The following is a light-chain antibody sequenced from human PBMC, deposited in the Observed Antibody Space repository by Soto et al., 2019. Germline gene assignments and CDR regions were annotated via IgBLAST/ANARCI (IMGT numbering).Light chain of an antibody. CDR1: LSVFRN. J-gene: IGKJ1*01. V-gene: IGKV3-15*01. CDR2: GIS. Sequence: EIVLTQSPATLSVSPGERVTLSCRASLSVFRNLAWYQHRPGQAPRLRIFGISTRATGIPARFSGRGSETEFTLTITSLQSEDFAVYYCQQYSNWPPWTFGQGTRVEI. CDR3: QQYSNWPPWT.